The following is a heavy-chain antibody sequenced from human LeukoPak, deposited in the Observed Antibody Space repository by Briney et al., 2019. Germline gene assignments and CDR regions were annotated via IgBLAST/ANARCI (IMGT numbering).Heavy chain of an antibody. CDR1: GFTFDDYA. Sequence: QAGGSLRLSCAASGFTFDDYAMHWVRQAPGKGLEWVSLISGDGGSTYYADSVKGRFTLSRDNSKNSLYLQMNSLRTEDTALYYCAKADTYWNYNPCLDYWGQGTLVTVSS. D-gene: IGHD1-7*01. J-gene: IGHJ4*02. CDR2: ISGDGGST. CDR3: AKADTYWNYNPCLDY. V-gene: IGHV3-43*02.